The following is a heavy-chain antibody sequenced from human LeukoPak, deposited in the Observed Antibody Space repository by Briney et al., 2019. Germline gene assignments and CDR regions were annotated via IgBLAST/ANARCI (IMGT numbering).Heavy chain of an antibody. Sequence: SETLSLTCTVSGGSISSGSYYWSWIRQPAGKGLEWIGRIYTSGSTNYNPSLKRRVTISVDTSKNQFSLKLSSVTAADTAVYYCARDPSYRYFDLWGRGTLVTVSS. CDR1: GGSISSGSYY. CDR3: ARDPSYRYFDL. V-gene: IGHV4-61*02. CDR2: IYTSGST. J-gene: IGHJ2*01.